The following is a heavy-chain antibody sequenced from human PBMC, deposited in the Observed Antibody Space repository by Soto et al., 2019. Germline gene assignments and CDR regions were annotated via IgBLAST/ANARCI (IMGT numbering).Heavy chain of an antibody. CDR1: GGSFSTSSYY. Sequence: SQTPSLPFTVSGGSFSTSSYYWSWIRQPPGKGLEWIGRIYYSGVAYYNPSLQSRVTISADTPKTQYPLQLYSVTATDTAVFYCEKQVSPIAAGDYWGQGILGTVSS. J-gene: IGHJ4*02. CDR3: EKQVSPIAAGDY. D-gene: IGHD2-21*01. CDR2: IYYSGVA. V-gene: IGHV4-39*05.